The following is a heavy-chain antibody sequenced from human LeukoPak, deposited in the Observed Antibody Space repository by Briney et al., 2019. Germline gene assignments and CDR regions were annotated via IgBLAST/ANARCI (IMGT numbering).Heavy chain of an antibody. CDR2: INHSGST. Sequence: SETLSLTCTVYGGSFSGYYWSWIRQPPGKGLEWIGEINHSGSTNYNPSLKSRVTISVDTSKNQFSLKLSSVTAADTAVYYCARVAITMVRGGWFDPWGQGTLVTVSS. V-gene: IGHV4-34*01. D-gene: IGHD3-10*01. CDR1: GGSFSGYY. J-gene: IGHJ5*02. CDR3: ARVAITMVRGGWFDP.